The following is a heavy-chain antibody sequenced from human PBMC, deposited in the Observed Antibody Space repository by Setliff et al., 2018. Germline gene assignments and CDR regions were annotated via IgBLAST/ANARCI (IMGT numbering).Heavy chain of an antibody. D-gene: IGHD1-26*01. Sequence: SETLSLTCTVSGGSIRSGSFYWSWIRQSAEKGLEWIGRVHASGSPNYNPSFKGRVTISLDTSTNQFSLNLNSVTAADTAVYFCARDNTMVGATDYWGLGTLVTVSS. J-gene: IGHJ4*02. CDR1: GGSIRSGSFY. CDR2: VHASGSP. V-gene: IGHV4-61*02. CDR3: ARDNTMVGATDY.